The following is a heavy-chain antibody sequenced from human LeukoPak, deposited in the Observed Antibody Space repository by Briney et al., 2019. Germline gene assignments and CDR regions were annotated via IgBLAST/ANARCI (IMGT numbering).Heavy chain of an antibody. CDR2: ISSSSSTI. J-gene: IGHJ4*02. Sequence: GGSLRLSCAASGFTFSSYSMNWVRQAPGKGLEWVSYISSSSSTIYYADSVKGRFTISRDNAKNSLYLQMNSLRAEDTAVYYCARGLPYSSSWYPLPYLDYWGQGTLVTVSS. V-gene: IGHV3-48*04. CDR1: GFTFSSYS. D-gene: IGHD6-13*01. CDR3: ARGLPYSSSWYPLPYLDY.